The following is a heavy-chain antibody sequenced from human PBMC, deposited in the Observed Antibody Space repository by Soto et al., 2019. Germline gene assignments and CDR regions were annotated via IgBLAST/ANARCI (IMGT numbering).Heavy chain of an antibody. V-gene: IGHV3-49*05. Sequence: EVQLVESGGGLVKPGRSLRLSCTASGFTFGDYAMSWFRQAPGKGLEWVGFIRSKAYGGTTEYAASVKGRFTISRDDSKSIAYLQMNSLKTEDTAVYFCTQYYYDSSGYKIDYWGQGTLVTVSS. CDR3: TQYYYDSSGYKIDY. CDR1: GFTFGDYA. J-gene: IGHJ4*02. D-gene: IGHD3-22*01. CDR2: IRSKAYGGTT.